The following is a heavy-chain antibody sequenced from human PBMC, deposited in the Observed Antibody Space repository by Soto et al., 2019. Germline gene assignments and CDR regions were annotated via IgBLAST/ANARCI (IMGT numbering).Heavy chain of an antibody. Sequence: GGSLRLSCAASGFTFSSYDMHWVRQATGKGLEWVSAIGTAGDTYYPGSVKSRFTISRENAKNSLYLQMNSLRAEDTAVYYCARDGMDIVVVPAAIHPHYYYMDVWGKGTTVTVS. J-gene: IGHJ6*03. CDR2: IGTAGDT. D-gene: IGHD2-2*03. V-gene: IGHV3-13*01. CDR3: ARDGMDIVVVPAAIHPHYYYMDV. CDR1: GFTFSSYD.